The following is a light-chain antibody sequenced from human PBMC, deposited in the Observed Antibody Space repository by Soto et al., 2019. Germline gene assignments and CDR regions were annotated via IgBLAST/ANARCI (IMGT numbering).Light chain of an antibody. J-gene: IGKJ4*01. V-gene: IGKV1-5*01. CDR3: QQYNSYSQALT. CDR1: QSISSW. CDR2: DAS. Sequence: DIQMTQSPSTLSASVGDRVTITCRASQSISSWLAWYRQKPGKAPKLLIYDASSLESGVPSRFSGSGSGTEFTLTISSLQPDDFATYYCQQYNSYSQALTFGGGTKVDIK.